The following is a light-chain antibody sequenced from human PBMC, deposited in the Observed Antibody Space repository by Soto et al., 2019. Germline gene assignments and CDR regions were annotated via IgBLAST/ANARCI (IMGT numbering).Light chain of an antibody. CDR1: QSISDR. V-gene: IGKV1-39*01. CDR3: QQNYNTPYS. CDR2: ATS. Sequence: DIHMTQSPSSLSASVGDTVTITCRASQSISDRLNWYQHKPGKAPKLLIYATSTLQTGVPSRFSGSASGTDFTLTINSLQPEDFATYYCQQNYNTPYSFGQGTKLEIK. J-gene: IGKJ2*03.